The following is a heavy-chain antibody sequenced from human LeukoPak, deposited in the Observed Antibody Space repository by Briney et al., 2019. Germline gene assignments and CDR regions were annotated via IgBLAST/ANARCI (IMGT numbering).Heavy chain of an antibody. CDR3: ARRSPRGVRFDY. CDR1: GGSVSSGSYY. Sequence: SETLSLTCTVYGGSVSSGSYYSSWIRQPPGKGLEWIGYIYYSGSTNYNPSLKSRVTISVDTSKNQFSLKLSSVTAADTAVYYCARRSPRGVRFDYWGQGTLVTVSS. J-gene: IGHJ4*02. V-gene: IGHV4-61*01. CDR2: IYYSGST.